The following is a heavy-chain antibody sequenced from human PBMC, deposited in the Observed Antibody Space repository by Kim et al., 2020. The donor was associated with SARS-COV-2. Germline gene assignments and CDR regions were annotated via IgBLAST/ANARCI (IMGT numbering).Heavy chain of an antibody. CDR2: M. J-gene: IGHJ3*02. D-gene: IGHD3-3*02. V-gene: IGHV3-9*01. CDR3: SRKLATGAFDI. Sequence: MGTADSVTGRLTISRDDAKSSLYLQMNRLRPEDTALYYCSRKLATGAFDIWGQGTLVIVSS.